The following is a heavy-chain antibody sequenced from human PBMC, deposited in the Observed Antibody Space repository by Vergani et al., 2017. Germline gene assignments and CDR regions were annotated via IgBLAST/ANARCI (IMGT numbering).Heavy chain of an antibody. D-gene: IGHD2-21*02. J-gene: IGHJ6*02. CDR2: INAGNGNT. Sequence: QVQLVQSGAEVKKPGASVKVSCKASGYTFTSYAMHWVRQAPGQRLEWMGWINAGNGNTKYSQKFQGRVTITRDTSASTAYMELSSLRSEDTAVYSCARDTVVTAIRYYYYYGMDVWGQGTTVTVSS. CDR3: ARDTVVTAIRYYYYYGMDV. CDR1: GYTFTSYA. V-gene: IGHV1-3*01.